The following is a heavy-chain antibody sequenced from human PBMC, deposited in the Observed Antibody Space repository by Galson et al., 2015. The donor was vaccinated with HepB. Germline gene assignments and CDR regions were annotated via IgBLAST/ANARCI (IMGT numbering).Heavy chain of an antibody. D-gene: IGHD2-8*02. CDR3: ASEGPIGYCTDISCPDSFDI. Sequence: SLRLSCAASGFFFGNRAISWVRQAPEMGLEWISAISATGSKTFFVDSVKGRFTISRDNSKNMVYLQMNSLRAEDTALYYCASEGPIGYCTDISCPDSFDIWGQGTMVTVSS. J-gene: IGHJ3*02. CDR2: ISATGSKT. CDR1: GFFFGNRA. V-gene: IGHV3-23*01.